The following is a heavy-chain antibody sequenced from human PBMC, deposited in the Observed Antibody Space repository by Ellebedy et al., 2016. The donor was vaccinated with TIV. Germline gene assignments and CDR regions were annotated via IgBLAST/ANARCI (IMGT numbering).Heavy chain of an antibody. CDR3: ARDIRGHGSEVDAFDI. J-gene: IGHJ3*02. V-gene: IGHV1-46*01. CDR2: INPTDGTT. D-gene: IGHD1-14*01. CDR1: GYTFTTYY. Sequence: AASVKVSCKASGYTFTTYYMHWVRQAPGQGLEWMGIINPTDGTTKYAQNFQGRVTMTRDTSTSTVYMELSSLRSEDTAVYSCARDIRGHGSEVDAFDIWGQGTMVTVSS.